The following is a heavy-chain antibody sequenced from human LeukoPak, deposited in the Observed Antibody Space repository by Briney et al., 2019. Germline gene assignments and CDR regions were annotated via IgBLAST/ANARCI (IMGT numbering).Heavy chain of an antibody. CDR2: ISAYNGNT. J-gene: IGHJ4*02. CDR1: GYTFTSYG. CDR3: ARAPPLTIFHLEGENY. D-gene: IGHD3-9*01. V-gene: IGHV1-18*01. Sequence: ASVKVSCKASGYTFTSYGISWVRQAPGQGLEWMGWISAYNGNTNYAQKLQGRVTMTTDTSTSTAYMELRSLRSDDTAVYYCARAPPLTIFHLEGENYRGQGTLVTVSS.